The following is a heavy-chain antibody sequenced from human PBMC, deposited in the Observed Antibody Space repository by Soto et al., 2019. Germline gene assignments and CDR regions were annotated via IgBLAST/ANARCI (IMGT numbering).Heavy chain of an antibody. Sequence: QVQLVQSGAEVKKPGASVKVSCKASGYTFTSYDINWVRQATGQGLEWMGWMNPNSGNTGYAQKFQGRVTMTRNTSISTAYMEVSSMRSEDTAVYYCARCHGVAAGTTDFDYWGQGTLVTVS. CDR3: ARCHGVAAGTTDFDY. CDR1: GYTFTSYD. D-gene: IGHD6-13*01. CDR2: MNPNSGNT. V-gene: IGHV1-8*01. J-gene: IGHJ4*02.